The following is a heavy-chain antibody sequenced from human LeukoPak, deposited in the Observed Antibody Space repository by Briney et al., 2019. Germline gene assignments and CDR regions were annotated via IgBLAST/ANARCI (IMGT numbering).Heavy chain of an antibody. V-gene: IGHV1-2*02. Sequence: ASVKVSCKASGYTFTGYYMHWVRQAPGHGLEWTGGINPNSGGTDYAQKFQGRVTMTRDTSISTAYMELSRLRSDDTAVYYCARVMRRYYYGSGSPFGYWGQGTLVTVSS. CDR3: ARVMRRYYYGSGSPFGY. J-gene: IGHJ4*02. D-gene: IGHD3-10*01. CDR1: GYTFTGYY. CDR2: INPNSGGT.